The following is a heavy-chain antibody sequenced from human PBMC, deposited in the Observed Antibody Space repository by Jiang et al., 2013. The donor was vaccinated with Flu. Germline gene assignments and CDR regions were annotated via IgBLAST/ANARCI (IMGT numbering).Heavy chain of an antibody. Sequence: KSRVTISVDTSKNQFSLKLSSVTAADTAVYYCARASGTVTPFDYWGQGTLVTVSS. D-gene: IGHD4-17*01. CDR3: ARASGTVTPFDY. V-gene: IGHV4-59*01. J-gene: IGHJ4*02.